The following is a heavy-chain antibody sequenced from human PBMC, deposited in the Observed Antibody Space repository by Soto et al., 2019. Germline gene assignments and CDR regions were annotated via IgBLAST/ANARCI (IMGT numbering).Heavy chain of an antibody. CDR2: ISSSSSYI. D-gene: IGHD3-3*01. J-gene: IGHJ6*03. CDR3: ARDPYYDFWSGLRDGYYYYYMDV. V-gene: IGHV3-21*01. Sequence: AGSLRLSYAASGFIFSSYSMNWVRQAPGKGLEWVSSISSSSSYIYYTDSVKGRFTISSDNAKNSLYLQMNSLRAEDTAVYYWARDPYYDFWSGLRDGYYYYYMDVWGKGTTVTVSS. CDR1: GFIFSSYS.